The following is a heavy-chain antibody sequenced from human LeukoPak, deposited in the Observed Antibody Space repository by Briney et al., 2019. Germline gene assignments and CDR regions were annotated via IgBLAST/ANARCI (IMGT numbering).Heavy chain of an antibody. V-gene: IGHV3-33*08. CDR3: ARDGHSGSYGFDY. CDR2: IWYDGSNK. CDR1: GFTFSSYW. D-gene: IGHD1-26*01. J-gene: IGHJ4*02. Sequence: GGSLRLSCAASGFTFSSYWMSWVRQAPGKGLEWVAVIWYDGSNKYYADSVKGRFTISRDNSKNTLYLQMNSLRAEDTAVYYCARDGHSGSYGFDYWGQGTLVTVSS.